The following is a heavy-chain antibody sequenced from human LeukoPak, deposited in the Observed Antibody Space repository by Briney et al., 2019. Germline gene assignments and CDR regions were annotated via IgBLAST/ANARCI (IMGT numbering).Heavy chain of an antibody. CDR3: ARDRWVAVAGEFQH. CDR2: ISGSGNST. Sequence: GGSLRLSCAASGFTFSSYAMSWVRQAPGKGLEWVSAISGSGNSTYYADSVKGRFTISRDNAKNSLYLQMNSLRAEDTAVYYCARDRWVAVAGEFQHWGQGTLVTVSS. V-gene: IGHV3-23*01. J-gene: IGHJ1*01. D-gene: IGHD6-19*01. CDR1: GFTFSSYA.